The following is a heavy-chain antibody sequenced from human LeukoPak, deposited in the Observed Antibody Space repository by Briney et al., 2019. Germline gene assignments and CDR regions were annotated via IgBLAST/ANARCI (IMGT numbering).Heavy chain of an antibody. CDR1: GFTFSSYG. J-gene: IGHJ4*02. D-gene: IGHD3-22*01. V-gene: IGHV3-30*03. CDR3: ARDINSSGYFRLDY. CDR2: ISHGGNNK. Sequence: GGSLRLSCAASGFTFSSYGMHWVRQAPGKGLEWVAVISHGGNNKYYTDSVKGRFTISRDNSKNTLYLHMNSLRAEDTAVYYCARDINSSGYFRLDYWGQGTLVTVSS.